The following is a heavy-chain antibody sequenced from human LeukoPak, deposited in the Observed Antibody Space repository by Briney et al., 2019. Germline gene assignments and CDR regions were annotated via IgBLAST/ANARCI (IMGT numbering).Heavy chain of an antibody. CDR3: TRAGHYDFWSGCSDY. V-gene: IGHV3-49*04. J-gene: IGHJ4*02. CDR1: GFTFGDYA. Sequence: GGSLRLSCTASGFTFGDYAMSWVRQAPGKGLEWVGFIRSKAYGGTTEYAASVKGRFTISRDDSKSIAYLQMNSLKTEDTAVYYCTRAGHYDFWSGCSDYWGQGTLVTVSS. D-gene: IGHD3-3*01. CDR2: IRSKAYGGTT.